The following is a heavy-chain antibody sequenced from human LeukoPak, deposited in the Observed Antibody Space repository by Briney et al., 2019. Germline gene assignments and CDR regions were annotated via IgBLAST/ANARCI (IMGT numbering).Heavy chain of an antibody. Sequence: ASVKVSCKASGYTFTSYYMHWVRQAPGQGLEWMGIINPSGGSTSYAQKFQGRVTMTRDTSTSTVYMELSSLRSEDTAVYYCARKGYDFWSGYIMYYFDYWGQGTLVTVSS. CDR1: GYTFTSYY. V-gene: IGHV1-46*01. CDR2: INPSGGST. J-gene: IGHJ4*02. CDR3: ARKGYDFWSGYIMYYFDY. D-gene: IGHD3-3*01.